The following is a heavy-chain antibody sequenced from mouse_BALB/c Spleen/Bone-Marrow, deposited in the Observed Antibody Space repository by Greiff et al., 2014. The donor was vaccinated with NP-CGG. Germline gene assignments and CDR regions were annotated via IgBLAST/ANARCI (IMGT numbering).Heavy chain of an antibody. CDR3: ASMITTAWFAY. J-gene: IGHJ3*01. Sequence: VKLEESGPGLVAPSQSLSITCTVSGLSLTSYGVHWVRQPPGKGLEWLGVIWAGGSTNYNSALMSRLSISKDNSKSQVFLKMSSLQTDDTAMYYCASMITTAWFAYWGQGTLVTVSA. CDR1: GLSLTSYG. V-gene: IGHV2-9*02. D-gene: IGHD2-4*01. CDR2: IWAGGST.